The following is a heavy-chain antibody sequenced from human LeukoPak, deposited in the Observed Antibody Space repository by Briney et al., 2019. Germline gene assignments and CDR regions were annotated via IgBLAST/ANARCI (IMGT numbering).Heavy chain of an antibody. CDR2: ISYSGST. Sequence: SETLSLTCTVSGGSISSSSYYWGWIRQPPGRGLEWIAYISYSGSTNYNPSLKSRVNILADTSENQFSLKLSSMTAADTAVYYCARTRFQLFDVTGGLDIWGQGTMVTVSS. J-gene: IGHJ3*02. D-gene: IGHD3-10*01. CDR1: GGSISSSSYY. V-gene: IGHV4-61*05. CDR3: ARTRFQLFDVTGGLDI.